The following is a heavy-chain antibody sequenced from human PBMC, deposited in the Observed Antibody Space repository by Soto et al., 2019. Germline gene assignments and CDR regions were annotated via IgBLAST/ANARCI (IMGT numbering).Heavy chain of an antibody. Sequence: EVQLVESGGGLVQPGGSLRLSCAASGFTFSSYWMHWVRQAPGKGLVWVSRMNSDGSSTSYADSVKGRFTISRDNAKNTLYLQMNSLRAEDTAVYYCARELMWYSSSWSYDAFDIWGQGTMVTVSS. D-gene: IGHD6-13*01. CDR1: GFTFSSYW. V-gene: IGHV3-74*01. CDR3: ARELMWYSSSWSYDAFDI. CDR2: MNSDGSST. J-gene: IGHJ3*02.